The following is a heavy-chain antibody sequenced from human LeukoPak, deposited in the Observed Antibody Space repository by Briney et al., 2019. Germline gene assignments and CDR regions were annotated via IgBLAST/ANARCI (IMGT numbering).Heavy chain of an antibody. D-gene: IGHD3-22*01. CDR3: ARGELGDSSGFSFFDY. CDR1: RGTFSSYG. CDR2: VIAIFGRV. Sequence: SVKVSCKASRGTFSSYGISWVRQAPGQGLEWMGGVIAIFGRVKYGQKFQGRATITTDESTSTAYMSSLTSEDTGVYYCARGELGDSSGFSFFDYWGQGTLVTVSS. V-gene: IGHV1-69*05. J-gene: IGHJ4*02.